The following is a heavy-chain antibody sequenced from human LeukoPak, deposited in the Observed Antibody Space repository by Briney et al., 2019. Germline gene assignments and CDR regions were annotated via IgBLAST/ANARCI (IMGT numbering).Heavy chain of an antibody. V-gene: IGHV3-21*06. CDR2: IGPTGFDR. CDR1: GLTFSTSG. J-gene: IGHJ4*02. D-gene: IGHD1-14*01. CDR3: ATETNGRHYDY. Sequence: GGSLRLSXTTSGLTFSTSGFNWVSQAPGKGLEWVASIGPTGFDRYHADSIKGRFTISRDNANNFLYLQMDSLRAEDTAVYYCATETNGRHYDYWGQGTLLTVSS.